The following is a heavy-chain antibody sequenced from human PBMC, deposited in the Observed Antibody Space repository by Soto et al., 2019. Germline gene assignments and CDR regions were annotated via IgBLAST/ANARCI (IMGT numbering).Heavy chain of an antibody. CDR2: IYYSGNT. CDR3: ARLSGSWQSWFDH. CDR1: GGSISSDDFY. D-gene: IGHD1-26*01. V-gene: IGHV4-31*03. J-gene: IGHJ5*02. Sequence: QVQLQESGPGLVKPSQTLSLTCTVSGGSISSDDFYWSWIRQHPGKGLEWIGYIYYSGNTYYNPSLKSRVTILGDTSKNQFSLKVSSVTAADTAVYYCARLSGSWQSWFDHWGQGTLVTVSS.